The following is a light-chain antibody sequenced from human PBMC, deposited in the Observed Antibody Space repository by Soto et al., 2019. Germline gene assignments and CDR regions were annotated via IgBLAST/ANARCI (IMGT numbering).Light chain of an antibody. CDR1: SSDIGGYKY. V-gene: IGLV2-14*01. J-gene: IGLJ1*01. CDR3: SSYTGGSTYV. Sequence: QSVLTQPASVSGSPGQSITISCTGTSSDIGGYKYVSWYQQHPGKAPKLMIYDVSNRPSGVSNRFSGSKSGNTATLTISGLKGEDEAEYYCSSYTGGSTYVFGTGTKVTVL. CDR2: DVS.